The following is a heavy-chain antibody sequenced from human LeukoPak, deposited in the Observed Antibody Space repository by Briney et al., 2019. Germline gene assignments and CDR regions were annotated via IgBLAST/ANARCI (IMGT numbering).Heavy chain of an antibody. Sequence: PSETLSLTCTVSGGSISSGGYYWSWIRQHPGKGLEWIGYIYYSGSTYYNPSLKSRVTISVDTSKNQFSLKLSSVTAADTAVYYCARHRRLTAEYYFDYWGQGTLVTVSS. CDR3: ARHRRLTAEYYFDY. J-gene: IGHJ4*02. CDR2: IYYSGST. D-gene: IGHD3-16*01. V-gene: IGHV4-31*03. CDR1: GGSISSGGYY.